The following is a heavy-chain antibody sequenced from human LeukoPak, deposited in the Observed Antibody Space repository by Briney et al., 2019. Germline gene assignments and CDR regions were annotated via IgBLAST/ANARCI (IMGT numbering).Heavy chain of an antibody. CDR2: ISSSSSYI. J-gene: IGHJ3*02. CDR3: ARDRYYDFWSGYYEDDAFDI. Sequence: GGSLRLSCAASGFTFSSYSMNWVRQAPGKGLEWVSPISSSSSYIYYADSVKGRFTISRDNAKNSLYLQMNSLRAEDTAAYYCARDRYYDFWSGYYEDDAFDIWGQGTMVTVSS. V-gene: IGHV3-21*01. D-gene: IGHD3-3*01. CDR1: GFTFSSYS.